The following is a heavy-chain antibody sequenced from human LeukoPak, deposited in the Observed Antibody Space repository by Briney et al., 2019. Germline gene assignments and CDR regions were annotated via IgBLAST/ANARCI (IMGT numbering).Heavy chain of an antibody. V-gene: IGHV4-59*11. J-gene: IGHJ4*02. CDR1: SGSIRSHF. D-gene: IGHD5-18*01. CDR3: AGGHVDTAMVTYFDY. CDR2: VYDSGYT. Sequence: SETLSLTCTVSSGSIRSHFWSWIRQPPGKGLEWIGYVYDSGYTKYRPSLKSRVTISVDTSKNQFSLKLSSVTAADTAVYYCAGGHVDTAMVTYFDYWGQGTLVTVSS.